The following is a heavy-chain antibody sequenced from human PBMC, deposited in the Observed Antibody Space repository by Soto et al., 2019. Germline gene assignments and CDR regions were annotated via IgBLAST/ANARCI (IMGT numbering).Heavy chain of an antibody. CDR2: IIPILGIA. J-gene: IGHJ3*02. V-gene: IGHV1-69*02. D-gene: IGHD2-2*01. CDR3: ANIVVVPGNAFDI. Sequence: ASVKVSCKASGGTFSSYTISWVRQAPGQGLEWMGRIIPILGIANYAQKFQGRVTITADKSTSTAYMELSSLRSEDTAVYYCANIVVVPGNAFDIWGQGTMVTVSS. CDR1: GGTFSSYT.